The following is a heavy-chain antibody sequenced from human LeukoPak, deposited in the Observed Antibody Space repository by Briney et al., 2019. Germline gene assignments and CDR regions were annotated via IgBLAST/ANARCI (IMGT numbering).Heavy chain of an antibody. Sequence: QAGGSLRLSCAASGFTFSSYGMHWVRQAPGKGLEWLAVISYDGRNKYYADSVKGRFTISRDNSKNTLYLQMNSLRAEDTAVYYCARAGVGSGWSFMQYYFDYWGQGTLVTVSS. CDR1: GFTFSSYG. V-gene: IGHV3-30*03. D-gene: IGHD6-19*01. CDR3: ARAGVGSGWSFMQYYFDY. J-gene: IGHJ4*02. CDR2: ISYDGRNK.